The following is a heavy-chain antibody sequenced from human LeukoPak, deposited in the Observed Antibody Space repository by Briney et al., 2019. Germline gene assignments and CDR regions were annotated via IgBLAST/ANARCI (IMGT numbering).Heavy chain of an antibody. CDR3: ARGMIDFWSGYMH. J-gene: IGHJ4*02. CDR2: INPNSGGT. V-gene: IGHV1-2*06. CDR1: GYTFTGYY. D-gene: IGHD3-3*01. Sequence: ASVKVSCKASGYTFTGYYMHWVRQAPGQGLEWMGRINPNSGGTNYAQIFQRRVTMIRDTSNRTAYMELTRLTSDDTAVYYSARGMIDFWSGYMHWGQGTLFTVSS.